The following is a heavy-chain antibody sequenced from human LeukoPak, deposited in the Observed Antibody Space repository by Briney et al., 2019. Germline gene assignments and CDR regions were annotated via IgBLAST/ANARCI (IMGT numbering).Heavy chain of an antibody. CDR1: GGSISSYY. Sequence: PSETLSLTCTVSGGSISSYYWSWIRQPPGKGLEWIGYIYYSGSTNYNPSLKSRVTISVDTSKNQFSLKLSSVTAADTAVYYCAGTLRYCSSTSCYRGYFQHWGQGTLVTVSS. D-gene: IGHD2-2*01. CDR3: AGTLRYCSSTSCYRGYFQH. V-gene: IGHV4-59*12. J-gene: IGHJ1*01. CDR2: IYYSGST.